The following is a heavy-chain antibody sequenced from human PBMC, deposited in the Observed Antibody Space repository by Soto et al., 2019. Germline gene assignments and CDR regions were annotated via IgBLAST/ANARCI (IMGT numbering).Heavy chain of an antibody. D-gene: IGHD2-2*01. Sequence: GGSLRLSCSVSGFTFSRFGMHWVRQAPGKGLGWVALISHDGNIKYYSDSVRGRFTISRDNSRTTLFLQMNSLGPEDTAIYFCAKTIVPAAVRPIDYWGLGTLVTVSS. CDR2: ISHDGNIK. CDR3: AKTIVPAAVRPIDY. CDR1: GFTFSRFG. V-gene: IGHV3-30*18. J-gene: IGHJ4*02.